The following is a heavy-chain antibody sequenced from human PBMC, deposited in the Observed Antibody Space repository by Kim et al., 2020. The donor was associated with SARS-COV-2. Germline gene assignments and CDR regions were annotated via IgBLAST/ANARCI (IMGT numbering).Heavy chain of an antibody. V-gene: IGHV4-30-2*04. Sequence: LQSRVTLSVDTSKNQFSIKLSSVTAADTAVYYCARSTSITIFGVVGYMDVWGKGTTVTVSS. J-gene: IGHJ6*03. CDR3: ARSTSITIFGVVGYMDV. D-gene: IGHD3-3*01.